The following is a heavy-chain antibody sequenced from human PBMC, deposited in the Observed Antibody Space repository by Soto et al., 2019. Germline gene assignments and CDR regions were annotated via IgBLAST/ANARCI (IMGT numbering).Heavy chain of an antibody. D-gene: IGHD3-10*01. CDR2: IYHSGST. CDR3: ASEYYYGSGTDF. Sequence: QLQLQESGSGLVKPSQTLSLTCAVSGGSISSGGYSWSWIRQPPGKGLEWIGYIYHSGSTYYNPSRKSRXXIXVXXSKNQFSLKLSSVTAADTAVYYCASEYYYGSGTDFWGQGTLVTVSS. J-gene: IGHJ4*02. CDR1: GGSISSGGYS. V-gene: IGHV4-30-2*01.